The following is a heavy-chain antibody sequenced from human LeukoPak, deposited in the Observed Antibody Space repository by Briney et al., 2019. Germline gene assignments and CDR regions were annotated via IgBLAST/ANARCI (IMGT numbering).Heavy chain of an antibody. Sequence: GGSLRLSCAASGFTFDDYAMHWVRHAPGKGLEWVSGISWNSGSIGYADSVKGRFTISRDNAKNSLYLQMNSLRAEDTALYYCAKSGDYDILTGYFDPWGQGTLVTVSS. V-gene: IGHV3-9*01. J-gene: IGHJ5*02. CDR3: AKSGDYDILTGYFDP. CDR1: GFTFDDYA. D-gene: IGHD3-9*01. CDR2: ISWNSGSI.